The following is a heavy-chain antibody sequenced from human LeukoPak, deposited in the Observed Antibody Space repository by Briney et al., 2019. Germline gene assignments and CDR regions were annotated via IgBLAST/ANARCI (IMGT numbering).Heavy chain of an antibody. V-gene: IGHV3-7*01. CDR2: IKEDGSER. Sequence: GGSLRLSCAASGFIFSSYAMSWVRQAPGKGLDWVANIKEDGSERYYVDSVKGRFTISRDNTKNSLYLQMSSLRAEDTAVYYCVREYFYNSSGFRALRYWGQGTLVTVSS. J-gene: IGHJ4*02. D-gene: IGHD3-22*01. CDR3: VREYFYNSSGFRALRY. CDR1: GFIFSSYA.